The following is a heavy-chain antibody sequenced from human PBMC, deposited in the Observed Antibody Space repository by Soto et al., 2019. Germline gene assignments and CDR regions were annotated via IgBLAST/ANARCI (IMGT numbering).Heavy chain of an antibody. CDR1: GFTFSSYA. CDR2: ISGSGGST. D-gene: IGHD2-8*01. V-gene: IGHV3-23*01. J-gene: IGHJ5*02. Sequence: PGGSLRLSCSASGFTFSSYAMSWVRQAPGKGLEWVSAISGSGGSTYYADSVKGRFTISRDNSKNTLYLQMNSLRAEDTAVYYCAKDGESKCPNGGWFDPWGQGILVTASS. CDR3: AKDGESKCPNGGWFDP.